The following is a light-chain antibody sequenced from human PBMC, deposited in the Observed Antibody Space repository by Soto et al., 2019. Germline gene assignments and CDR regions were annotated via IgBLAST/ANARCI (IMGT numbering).Light chain of an antibody. CDR1: QGIGND. J-gene: IGKJ1*01. CDR2: AAS. CDR3: LQHNSYPVT. V-gene: IGKV1-17*01. Sequence: IQMPQSPSSLSASVGDSVTITCRASQGIGNDLGWYQQKSGKAPKLLIYAASSLQSGVPSRFSGSGSGTEFTLTISSLQPEEFATYYCLQHNSYPVTFGQGTKVDIK.